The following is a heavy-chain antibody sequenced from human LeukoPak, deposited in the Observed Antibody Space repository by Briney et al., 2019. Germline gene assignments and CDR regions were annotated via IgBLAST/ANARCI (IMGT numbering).Heavy chain of an antibody. J-gene: IGHJ4*02. CDR2: LSGSGGST. CDR1: GFTFSSYA. V-gene: IGHV3-23*01. Sequence: GGSLRLSCAASGFTFSSYAMSWVRQAPGEGLEWVSLLSGSGGSTYYADSVKGRFTISRDNSKNTLYLQMNSLRAEDTAVYYCAKDPSDLGGSGSNNYFDFWGQGTLVTVSS. CDR3: AKDPSDLGGSGSNNYFDF. D-gene: IGHD3-10*01.